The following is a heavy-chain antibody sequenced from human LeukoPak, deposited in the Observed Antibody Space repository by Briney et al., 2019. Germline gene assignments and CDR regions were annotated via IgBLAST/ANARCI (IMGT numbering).Heavy chain of an antibody. D-gene: IGHD3-3*01. CDR1: GDSINNNNYY. Sequence: PSETLSLTCTVSGDSINNNNYYWGWIRQPPGKGLEWIGNIYYNGRTYYSPSLKSRGTISVDTSNNQFSLKLSSVTAADTAVYYCARAGYDFWSAAFDIWGQGTLVTFSS. J-gene: IGHJ3*02. CDR3: ARAGYDFWSAAFDI. CDR2: IYYNGRT. V-gene: IGHV4-39*02.